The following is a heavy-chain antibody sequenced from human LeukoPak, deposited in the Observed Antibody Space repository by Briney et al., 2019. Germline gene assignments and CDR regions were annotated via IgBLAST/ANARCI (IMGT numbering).Heavy chain of an antibody. CDR2: IYSDGSST. J-gene: IGHJ4*02. V-gene: IGHV3-74*01. Sequence: PGGSLRLSCAASGFTFSSYWMHWVRQAPGKGLVWVSRIYSDGSSTSYADSVKGRFTISRDNAKNTLYLQMNSLRVEDTAVYYCARDWGAGGYSHAFWDYWGQGTLVTVSS. D-gene: IGHD5-18*01. CDR3: ARDWGAGGYSHAFWDY. CDR1: GFTFSSYW.